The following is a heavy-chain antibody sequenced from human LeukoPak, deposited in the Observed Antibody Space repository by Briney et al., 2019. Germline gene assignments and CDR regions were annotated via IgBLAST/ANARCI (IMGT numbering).Heavy chain of an antibody. CDR2: IYYSGST. D-gene: IGHD3-10*01. Sequence: SETLSLTCTVSGGSISSYYWGWIRQPPGKGLEWIGYIYYSGSTNYNPSLKSRVTISVDTSKNQFSLKLSSVTAADTAVYYCAGSLWFGDIPDPSYFDYWGQGTLVTVSS. V-gene: IGHV4-59*01. CDR3: AGSLWFGDIPDPSYFDY. CDR1: GGSISSYY. J-gene: IGHJ4*02.